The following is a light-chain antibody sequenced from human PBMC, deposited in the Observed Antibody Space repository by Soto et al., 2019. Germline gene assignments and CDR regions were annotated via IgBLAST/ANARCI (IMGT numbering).Light chain of an antibody. V-gene: IGKV1-33*01. J-gene: IGKJ2*01. CDR3: QQYDSFPYT. Sequence: DIQMTQSPSPLFASVGDRVTLTCQARQGISNYLNWYQQKPGNAPKLLIYDASNLETGVPARFSGSGSGTDFTFTINNLQPEDIAIYFCQQYDSFPYTFGRGTKLEIK. CDR1: QGISNY. CDR2: DAS.